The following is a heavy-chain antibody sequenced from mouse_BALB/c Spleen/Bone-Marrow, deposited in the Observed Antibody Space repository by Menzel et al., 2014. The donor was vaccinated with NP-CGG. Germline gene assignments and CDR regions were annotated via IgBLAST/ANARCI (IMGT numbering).Heavy chain of an antibody. J-gene: IGHJ4*01. CDR1: GFNIKDTY. CDR2: IDPANGNT. Sequence: DVHLVESGAELVKPGAPVKLSCTASGFNIKDTYMHWVKQRPEQGLEWTGRIDPANGNTKYDPKFQGKATITADTSSNTAYLQLSSLTSEDTAVYYCARWEYYAMDYWGQGTSVTVSS. D-gene: IGHD4-1*01. V-gene: IGHV14-3*02. CDR3: ARWEYYAMDY.